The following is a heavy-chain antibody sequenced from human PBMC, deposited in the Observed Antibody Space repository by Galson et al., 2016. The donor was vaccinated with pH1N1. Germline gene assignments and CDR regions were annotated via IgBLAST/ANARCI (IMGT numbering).Heavy chain of an antibody. D-gene: IGHD6-19*01. Sequence: SRRLSCAASGFTFSSYWMHWVRQAPGKGLVWVPRTNSDRSSTSYADSVKGRSSISRDNAKNTVHLQMNSLNADATAVSYCASARQPGWAGYYHGMDVWGQGTTVTVSS. CDR2: TNSDRSST. CDR1: GFTFSSYW. V-gene: IGHV3-74*01. J-gene: IGHJ6*02. CDR3: ASARQPGWAGYYHGMDV.